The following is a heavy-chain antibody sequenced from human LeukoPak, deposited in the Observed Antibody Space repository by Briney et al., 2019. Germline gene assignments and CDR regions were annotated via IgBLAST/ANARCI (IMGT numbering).Heavy chain of an antibody. CDR2: IKQDGSEK. CDR3: AGGDDFDF. CDR1: GFTFSTYW. J-gene: IGHJ4*02. Sequence: GGSQRLSCAASGFTFSTYWMTWVRQAPGKGLEWVANIKQDGSEKYYVDSVKGRFTISRDNAKNSLYLQMNNLRAEDTAVYYCAGGDDFDFWGQGTLVTVSS. V-gene: IGHV3-7*01. D-gene: IGHD3-10*01.